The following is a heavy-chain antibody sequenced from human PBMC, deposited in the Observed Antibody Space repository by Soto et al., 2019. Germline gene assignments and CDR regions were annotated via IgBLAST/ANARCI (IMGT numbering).Heavy chain of an antibody. V-gene: IGHV3-21*01. J-gene: IGHJ5*02. D-gene: IGHD3-10*01. CDR1: GFTFSSYW. CDR2: ISSSSSSNYI. Sequence: GGSLRLSCAASGFTFSSYWMNWVRQAPGKGLEWVSSISSSSSSNYIYYADSVKGRFTISRDNAKNSLYLQMNSLRAEDTAVYYCARSVTPWGQGTLVTVSS. CDR3: ARSVTP.